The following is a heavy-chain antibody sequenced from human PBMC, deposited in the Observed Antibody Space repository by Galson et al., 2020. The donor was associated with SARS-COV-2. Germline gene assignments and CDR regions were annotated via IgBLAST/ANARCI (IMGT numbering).Heavy chain of an antibody. CDR3: ARRITMLRGVRAFDI. Sequence: GESLKISCKGSGYNFSTYWIAWVRQKPGKGLEWMGIIYPGDSDTRYSPSFQGQVTISADKSITTAYLQWNSLKASDTAVYYCARRITMLRGVRAFDIWGRGTMVTVSS. V-gene: IGHV5-51*01. D-gene: IGHD3-10*01. CDR1: GYNFSTYW. J-gene: IGHJ3*02. CDR2: IYPGDSDT.